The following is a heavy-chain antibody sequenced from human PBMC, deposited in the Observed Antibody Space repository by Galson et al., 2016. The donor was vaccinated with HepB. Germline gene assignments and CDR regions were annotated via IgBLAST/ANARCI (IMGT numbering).Heavy chain of an antibody. J-gene: IGHJ6*02. CDR2: IDPSDSDT. CDR1: GYSFSNHY. V-gene: IGHV5-10-1*01. D-gene: IGHD4-17*01. CDR3: ARQTVRYYYGMDG. Sequence: QSGAEVKKPGESLRISCKGSGYSFSNHYINWVRQMPGKGLEWMGRIDPSDSDTDYSPSFQGHVIISVDKSIGTAHLQWSSLKVSDTAIYYCARQTVRYYYGMDGWGQGTTVSVSS.